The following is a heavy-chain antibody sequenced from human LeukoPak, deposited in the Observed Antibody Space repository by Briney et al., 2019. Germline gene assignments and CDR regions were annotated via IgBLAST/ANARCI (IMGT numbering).Heavy chain of an antibody. J-gene: IGHJ6*03. D-gene: IGHD4-11*01. Sequence: SVKVSCKASGGTFSSYAISWVRQAPGQGLERMGGIIPIFGTANYAQKFQGRVTITADESTSTAYMELSSLRSEDTAVYYCARDRPGPLQAQDYSSNYYYYYMDVWAKGPRSPSP. CDR1: GGTFSSYA. V-gene: IGHV1-69*13. CDR3: ARDRPGPLQAQDYSSNYYYYYMDV. CDR2: IIPIFGTA.